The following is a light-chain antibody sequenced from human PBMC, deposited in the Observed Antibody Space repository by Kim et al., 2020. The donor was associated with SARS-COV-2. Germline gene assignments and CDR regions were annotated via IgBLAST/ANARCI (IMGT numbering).Light chain of an antibody. CDR2: AAS. J-gene: IGKJ3*01. CDR3: QQSYISPFT. Sequence: DIQMTQSPSTLSASVGDRVTITCRTTQSISSHLKWYQQKPGRAPKLLISAASTLQGGVPSRFSGSGSETEFTLTISSLQPEDVAASFWQQSYISPFTFGPGTKVDIK. V-gene: IGKV1-39*01. CDR1: QSISSH.